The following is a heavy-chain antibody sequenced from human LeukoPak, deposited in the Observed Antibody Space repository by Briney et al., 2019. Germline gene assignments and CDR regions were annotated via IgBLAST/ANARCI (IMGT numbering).Heavy chain of an antibody. CDR1: GGSISSYY. CDR3: ARASSSSWYLGYWFDP. CDR2: IYYSGST. V-gene: IGHV4-59*08. D-gene: IGHD6-13*01. Sequence: PSETLSLTCTVSGGSISSYYWSWIRQPPGKGLEWIGYIYYSGSTNYNPSLKSRVTITVDTSKNQFSLKLSSVTAADTAVCYCARASSSSWYLGYWFDPWGQGTLVTVSS. J-gene: IGHJ5*02.